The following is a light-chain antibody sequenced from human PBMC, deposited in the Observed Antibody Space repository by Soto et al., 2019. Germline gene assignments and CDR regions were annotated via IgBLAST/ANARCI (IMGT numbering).Light chain of an antibody. Sequence: GDRVTITCRASQSISSWLAWYQQKPGKAPKLLIYDASSLESGVPSRFSGSGSGTEFTLTISSLQPDDFATYYCQQYGGMWTFGQGTRLENK. CDR1: QSISSW. J-gene: IGKJ5*01. V-gene: IGKV1-5*01. CDR2: DAS. CDR3: QQYGGMWT.